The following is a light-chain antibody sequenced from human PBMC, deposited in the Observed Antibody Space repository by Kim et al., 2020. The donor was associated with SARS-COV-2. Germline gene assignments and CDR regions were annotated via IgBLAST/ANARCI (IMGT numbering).Light chain of an antibody. V-gene: IGLV3-1*01. CDR3: QVWDSSV. Sequence: GSGSPGQTATITCSGDKMGDKFACWYQQKPGQSPVLVIYQDSLRPSGIPERFSGSNSGNTATLTISGTQAMDEADYYCQVWDSSVFGGGTQLTVL. J-gene: IGLJ2*01. CDR2: QDS. CDR1: KMGDKF.